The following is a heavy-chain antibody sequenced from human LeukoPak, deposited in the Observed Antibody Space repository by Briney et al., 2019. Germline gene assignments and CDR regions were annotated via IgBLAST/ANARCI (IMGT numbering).Heavy chain of an antibody. D-gene: IGHD2-15*01. J-gene: IGHJ6*02. CDR2: ISYDGSNK. Sequence: QSGGSLRLSCAASGFTFSDYSMHWVRQAAGKGLEWVALISYDGSNKYYADSVKGRFTISRDNPMNTLYLQLNSLRAEDTAVYYCAREVELIVVVITASPSYYGMDVWGQGTTVTVSS. CDR3: AREVELIVVVITASPSYYGMDV. CDR1: GFTFSDYS. V-gene: IGHV3-30-3*01.